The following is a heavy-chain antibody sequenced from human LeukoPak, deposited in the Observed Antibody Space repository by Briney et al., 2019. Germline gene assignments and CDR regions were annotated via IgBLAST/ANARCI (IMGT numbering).Heavy chain of an antibody. CDR2: ISYDGSNK. CDR3: ARENPYIAEKNHFDY. D-gene: IGHD6-13*01. CDR1: GFTFSSYA. Sequence: HSGGSLRLSCAASGFTFSSYAMHWVRQAPGKGLEWVAVISYDGSNKYYADSVKGRFTISRDNSKNTLYLQMNSLRAEDTAVYYCARENPYIAEKNHFDYWGQGTLVTVSS. J-gene: IGHJ4*02. V-gene: IGHV3-30*04.